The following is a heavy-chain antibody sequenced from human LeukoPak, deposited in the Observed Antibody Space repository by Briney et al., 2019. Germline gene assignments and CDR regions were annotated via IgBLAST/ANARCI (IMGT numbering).Heavy chain of an antibody. CDR3: ARDWEQWPEGGFDP. Sequence: RSSETLSLTCTVSGGSISSYYWSWIRQPAGKGLEWIGRIYTSGSTNYNPSLKSRVTMSVDTSKNQFSLKLSSVTAADTAVYYCARDWEQWPEGGFDPWGQGTLVTVSS. J-gene: IGHJ5*02. D-gene: IGHD6-19*01. CDR2: IYTSGST. CDR1: GGSISSYY. V-gene: IGHV4-4*07.